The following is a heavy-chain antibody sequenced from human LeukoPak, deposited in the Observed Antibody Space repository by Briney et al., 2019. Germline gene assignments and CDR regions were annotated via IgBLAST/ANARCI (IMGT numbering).Heavy chain of an antibody. D-gene: IGHD3-22*01. Sequence: GGSLRLSCAASGFTFSSYSMNWVRQAPGKGLEWVSSISSSSSYIYYADSVKGRFTISRDNAKNSLYLQMNSLRAVDTAVYYCARDLYDGSGHYPAWFDPWGQGTLVTVSS. V-gene: IGHV3-21*01. CDR2: ISSSSSYI. J-gene: IGHJ5*02. CDR1: GFTFSSYS. CDR3: ARDLYDGSGHYPAWFDP.